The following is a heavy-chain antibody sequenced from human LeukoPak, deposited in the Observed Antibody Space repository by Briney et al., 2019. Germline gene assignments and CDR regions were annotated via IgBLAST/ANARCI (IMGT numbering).Heavy chain of an antibody. CDR2: ISLTGRT. CDR1: GVSITSTNW. D-gene: IGHD1-26*01. Sequence: RPSETLSLTCGVSGVSITSTNWWSWVRQPPGQGLEWIGEISLTGRTNYNPSLIGRVIMSLDESRNQLSLTLTSVTAADTAMYYCTRESGPYCPFGYWGQGTLVVVPS. V-gene: IGHV4-4*02. J-gene: IGHJ4*02. CDR3: TRESGPYCPFGY.